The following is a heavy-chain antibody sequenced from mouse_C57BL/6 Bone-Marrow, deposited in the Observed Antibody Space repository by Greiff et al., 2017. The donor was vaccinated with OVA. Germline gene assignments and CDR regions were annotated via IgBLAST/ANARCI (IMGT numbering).Heavy chain of an antibody. J-gene: IGHJ2*01. Sequence: VQLQQSGPELVKPGASVKISCKASGYSFTDYNMNWVKQSTGKSLEWIGVINPNYGTTSYNQKFKGKATLTVDQSSSTAYMQLNSLTSEDSAVYYCARSCGLTGPYYFDYWGQGTTLTVAS. CDR1: GYSFTDYN. CDR3: ARSCGLTGPYYFDY. CDR2: INPNYGTT. D-gene: IGHD4-1*01. V-gene: IGHV1-39*01.